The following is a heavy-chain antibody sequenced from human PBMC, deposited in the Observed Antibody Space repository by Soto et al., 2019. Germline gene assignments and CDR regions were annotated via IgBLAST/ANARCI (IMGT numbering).Heavy chain of an antibody. CDR2: VSYDGSNK. V-gene: IGHV3-30-3*01. D-gene: IGHD5-18*01. Sequence: QVQLVESGGGVVQPGRSLRLSCAASGFTFSSYAMHWVRQAPGKGLEWVAVVSYDGSNKYYADSVPGRFTISRDNSKNTMYLQMNGLRAEDTAVSYCARALLWGTAVVLGYFDLWGRGTLVTVSS. CDR3: ARALLWGTAVVLGYFDL. CDR1: GFTFSSYA. J-gene: IGHJ2*01.